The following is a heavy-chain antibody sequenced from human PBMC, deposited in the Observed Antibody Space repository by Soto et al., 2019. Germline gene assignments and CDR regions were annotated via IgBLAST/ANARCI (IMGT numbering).Heavy chain of an antibody. D-gene: IGHD2-15*01. Sequence: SETLSLTCAVYGGSFSGYYWSWIRQPPGKGLEWIGEINHSGSTNYNPSLKSRVTISVDTSKNQFSLKLSSVTAADTAVYYCAFRYCSGGSCLNNWFDLWGQGTLVTVSS. CDR2: INHSGST. V-gene: IGHV4-34*01. CDR1: GGSFSGYY. CDR3: AFRYCSGGSCLNNWFDL. J-gene: IGHJ5*02.